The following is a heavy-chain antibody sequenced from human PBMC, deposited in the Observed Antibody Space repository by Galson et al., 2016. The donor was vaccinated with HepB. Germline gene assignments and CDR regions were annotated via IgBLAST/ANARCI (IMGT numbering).Heavy chain of an antibody. CDR1: GLTLSNFW. Sequence: SLRLSRAASGLTLSNFWMTWVRQAPGKGLEWVANINQDGTEKHYLDSVRGRFTISRDNAKSSLFLQMNSLRAEDTAVYFCARAYQYTLDYWGQGTLVTVSS. V-gene: IGHV3-7*04. CDR3: ARAYQYTLDY. D-gene: IGHD1-1*01. J-gene: IGHJ4*02. CDR2: INQDGTEK.